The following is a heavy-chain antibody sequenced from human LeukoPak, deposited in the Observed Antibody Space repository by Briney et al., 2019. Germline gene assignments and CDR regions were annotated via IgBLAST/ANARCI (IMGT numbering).Heavy chain of an antibody. J-gene: IGHJ4*02. CDR1: GGSISSGGYS. CDR3: ARGRYSSGWYGLDY. CDR2: IYHSGST. V-gene: IGHV4-30-2*01. D-gene: IGHD6-19*01. Sequence: PSETLSLTCAVSGGSISSGGYSWSWIRQPPGKGLEWIGYIYHSGSTYYNPSLKSRVTISVDTSKNQFSLKLSSVTAADTAVYYCARGRYSSGWYGLDYWGQGTLVTVSS.